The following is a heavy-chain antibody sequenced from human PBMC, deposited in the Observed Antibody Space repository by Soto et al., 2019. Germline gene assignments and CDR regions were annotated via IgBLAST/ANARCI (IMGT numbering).Heavy chain of an antibody. D-gene: IGHD3-10*01. CDR3: ARTIYGSGSFDFDY. CDR1: GGSISSGDYY. J-gene: IGHJ4*02. CDR2: IYYSGST. Sequence: SETLSLTCTVSGGSISSGDYYWSWIRQPPGKGLEWIGYIYYSGSTYYNPSLKSRVTISVDTSKNQFSLKLSSVTAADTAVYYCARTIYGSGSFDFDYWGQGTLVTVSS. V-gene: IGHV4-30-4*01.